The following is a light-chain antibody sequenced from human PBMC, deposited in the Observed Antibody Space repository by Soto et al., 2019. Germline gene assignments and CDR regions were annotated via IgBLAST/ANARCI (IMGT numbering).Light chain of an antibody. J-gene: IGLJ2*01. CDR1: SSDVGGYNY. CDR2: DVS. Sequence: QCALAQPRSVSGSPGQSVTISCTGTSSDVGGYNYVSWYQQHPGKAPKLIIYDVSKRPSGVPDRFSGSKSGNTASLTISGLQAEDEADYYCCSYAGGYTLGVFGGGTKLTVL. CDR3: CSYAGGYTLGV. V-gene: IGLV2-11*01.